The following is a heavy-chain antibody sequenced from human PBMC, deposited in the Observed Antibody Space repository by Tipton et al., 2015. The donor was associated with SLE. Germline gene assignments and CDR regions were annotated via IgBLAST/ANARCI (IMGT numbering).Heavy chain of an antibody. Sequence: SLRLSCAASGFTFSSYWMHWVRQAPGKGLVCVSRINGDGSSTSYADSVKGRFTISRDNAKNTLYLQMSSLRAEDTAVYYCARDSSSWDNYYYGMDVWGQGTTVTVSS. V-gene: IGHV3-74*01. CDR3: ARDSSSWDNYYYGMDV. CDR2: INGDGSST. J-gene: IGHJ6*02. CDR1: GFTFSSYW. D-gene: IGHD6-13*01.